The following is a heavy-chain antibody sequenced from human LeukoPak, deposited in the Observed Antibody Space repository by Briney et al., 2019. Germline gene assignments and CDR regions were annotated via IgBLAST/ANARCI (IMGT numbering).Heavy chain of an antibody. V-gene: IGHV6-1*01. D-gene: IGHD6-19*01. Sequence: SQTLSLTCAISGDSVSSNSAAWNWIRQSPSRGLEWLGRTYYRSKWYNDYAVSVKSRITINPDTSKNQFSLQLNSVTPEDTAVYYCARARVAVAGTGTRGYYYYYYMDVWGKGTTVTVSS. CDR3: ARARVAVAGTGTRGYYYYYYMDV. CDR2: TYYRSKWYN. J-gene: IGHJ6*03. CDR1: GDSVSSNSAA.